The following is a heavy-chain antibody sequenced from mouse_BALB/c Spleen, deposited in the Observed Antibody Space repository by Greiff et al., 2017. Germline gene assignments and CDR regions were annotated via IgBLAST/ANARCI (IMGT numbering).Heavy chain of an antibody. Sequence: QVQLQQSGAELARPGASVKMSCKASGYTFTSYTMHWVKQRPGQGLEWIGYINPSSGYTNYNQKFKDKATLTADKSSSTAYMQLSSLTSEDSAVYYCARASSYGKYSMDYWGQGTSVTVSS. V-gene: IGHV1-4*01. J-gene: IGHJ4*01. D-gene: IGHD2-1*01. CDR3: ARASSYGKYSMDY. CDR2: INPSSGYT. CDR1: GYTFTSYT.